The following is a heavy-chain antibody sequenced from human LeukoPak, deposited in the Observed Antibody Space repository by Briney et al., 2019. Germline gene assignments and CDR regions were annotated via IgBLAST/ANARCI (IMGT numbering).Heavy chain of an antibody. Sequence: SETLSLTCTVSGGSISSSSYYWGWIRQPPGKGLEWIGSIYYSGSTYYNPSLKSRVTISVDTSKNQFSLKLSPVTAADTAVYYCARPGGWYVGDFDYWGQGTLVTVSS. CDR1: GGSISSSSYY. D-gene: IGHD6-19*01. CDR3: ARPGGWYVGDFDY. V-gene: IGHV4-39*01. J-gene: IGHJ4*02. CDR2: IYYSGST.